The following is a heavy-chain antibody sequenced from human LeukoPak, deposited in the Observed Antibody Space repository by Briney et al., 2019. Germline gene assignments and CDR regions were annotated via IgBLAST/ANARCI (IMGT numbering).Heavy chain of an antibody. D-gene: IGHD1-1*01. V-gene: IGHV3-74*01. CDR3: ATDRYLTPDH. CDR1: VSTFSLSW. Sequence: PGGPLRLSCTSSVSTFSLSWMHWFRQAPGKGLVWVSRITNDGSLTHYADSVKGRFTISRDNARKTLYLQMNSLRADDTAIYYCATDRYLTPDHWGQGTLVTVSS. J-gene: IGHJ4*02. CDR2: ITNDGSLT.